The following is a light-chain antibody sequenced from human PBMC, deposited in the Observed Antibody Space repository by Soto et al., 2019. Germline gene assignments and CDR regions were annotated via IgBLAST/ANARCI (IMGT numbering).Light chain of an antibody. CDR3: RSYTSNSTYV. Sequence: QSALTQPASVSGSPGQSITISCTGTSSDVGGYNYVSWYQQHPGKAPKLVIYDVSNRPSGVSNRFSGSKSGNTASLTISGIQAEDEADYYCRSYTSNSTYVFGTGTKVTVL. CDR1: SSDVGGYNY. J-gene: IGLJ1*01. V-gene: IGLV2-14*01. CDR2: DVS.